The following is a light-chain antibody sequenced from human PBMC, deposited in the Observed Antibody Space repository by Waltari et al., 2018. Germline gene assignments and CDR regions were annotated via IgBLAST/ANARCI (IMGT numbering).Light chain of an antibody. Sequence: ELGLTQSPGTLSLSPGERATLSCRASQTARATYLAWYQQKTGPAPTLVSHDTSIRATCIPDRFSGSGSGTDFSLTISSLEPEDFAVYYCQQYDVAPRTVGGGTKVETK. CDR2: DTS. V-gene: IGKV3-20*01. CDR3: QQYDVAPRT. CDR1: QTARATY. J-gene: IGKJ4*01.